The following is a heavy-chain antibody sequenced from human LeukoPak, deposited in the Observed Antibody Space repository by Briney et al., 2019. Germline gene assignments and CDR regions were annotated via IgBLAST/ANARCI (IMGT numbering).Heavy chain of an antibody. D-gene: IGHD3-22*01. CDR1: GFTFSRHW. Sequence: GGSLRLSCAASGFTFSRHWMTWVRQASGKGLEWVANIKHDGSEKNYVDSVKGRFTISRDNAKNSLYLQMNSLRAEDTAVYYCATPLDYFDMSDSHQGGDWGQGTLVTASS. CDR3: ATPLDYFDMSDSHQGGD. V-gene: IGHV3-7*03. CDR2: IKHDGSEK. J-gene: IGHJ4*02.